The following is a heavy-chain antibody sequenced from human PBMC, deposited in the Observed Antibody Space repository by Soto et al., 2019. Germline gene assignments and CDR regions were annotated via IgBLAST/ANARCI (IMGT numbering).Heavy chain of an antibody. CDR3: ARVLFYSSSWYVPDY. J-gene: IGHJ4*02. CDR2: IIPIFGTA. V-gene: IGHV1-69*13. Sequence: SVKVSCKASGGTFSSYAISWVRQAPGQGLEWMGGIIPIFGTANYAQKFQGRVTITADESTSTAYMELSSLRSEDTAVYYCARVLFYSSSWYVPDYWGQGTLVTVSS. CDR1: GGTFSSYA. D-gene: IGHD6-13*01.